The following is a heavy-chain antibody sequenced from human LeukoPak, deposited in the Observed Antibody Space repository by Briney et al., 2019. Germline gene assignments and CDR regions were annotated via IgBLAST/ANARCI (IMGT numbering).Heavy chain of an antibody. CDR3: ARRGTGHGMDV. V-gene: IGHV3-7*01. Sequence: GGSLRLSCVASGFTFSTSWMTWVRLAPGKGLEWVAEINPEGNNQYYVDSVKGRFTISRDNAKNTLFLQMNSLRAEDTAVYYCARRGTGHGMDVWGQGTTVIVSS. J-gene: IGHJ6*02. CDR1: GFTFSTSW. CDR2: INPEGNNQ. D-gene: IGHD1-1*01.